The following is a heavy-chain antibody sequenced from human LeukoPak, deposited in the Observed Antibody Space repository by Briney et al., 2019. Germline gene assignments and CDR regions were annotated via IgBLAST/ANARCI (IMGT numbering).Heavy chain of an antibody. V-gene: IGHV1-69*05. Sequence: GASVRVSCKASGGTFSSYAISWVRQAPGQGLEWMGGIIPIFGTANYAQKFQGRVTITTDESTSTAYMELSSLRSEDTAVYYCARGAPNRSAYFQHWGQGTLVTVSS. CDR3: ARGAPNRSAYFQH. D-gene: IGHD2/OR15-2a*01. CDR2: IIPIFGTA. CDR1: GGTFSSYA. J-gene: IGHJ1*01.